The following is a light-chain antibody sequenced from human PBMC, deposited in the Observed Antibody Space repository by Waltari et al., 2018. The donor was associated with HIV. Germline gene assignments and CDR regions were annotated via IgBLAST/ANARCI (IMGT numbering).Light chain of an antibody. Sequence: QPDLTQPPSVSGTPGQRLTIPCSGNNSNIGRNFVYWDRQGPGTAPSLLVYRNDDRPSGVVDRLSGSRSGASASLVISGLRVDDEGDYYCASWDDGLRGHVFGGGTTVSV. V-gene: IGLV1-47*01. J-gene: IGLJ1*01. CDR3: ASWDDGLRGHV. CDR1: NSNIGRNF. CDR2: RND.